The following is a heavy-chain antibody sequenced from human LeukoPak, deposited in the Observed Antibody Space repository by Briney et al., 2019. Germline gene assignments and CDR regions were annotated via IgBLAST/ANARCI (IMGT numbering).Heavy chain of an antibody. CDR2: IYSGGST. CDR1: GFTFSSYA. J-gene: IGHJ1*01. Sequence: PGGSLRLSCAASGFTFSSYAMTWVRQAPGKGLEWVSVIYSGGSTFYADSVKGRFTISRDNSKNTLYLQMNSLRAEDTAVSYCASDSYSPEYFQHWGQGTLVTVSS. V-gene: IGHV3-66*01. CDR3: ASDSYSPEYFQH. D-gene: IGHD2-15*01.